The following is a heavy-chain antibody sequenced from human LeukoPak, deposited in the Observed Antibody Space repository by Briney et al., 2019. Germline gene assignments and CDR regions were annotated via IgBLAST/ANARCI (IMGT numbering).Heavy chain of an antibody. V-gene: IGHV4-59*01. Sequence: SETLSLTCTVSGGSISSYYWSWIRQPPGKGLEWIGYIYYSGSTKYNPSLKSRVTISVDTSKNQFSLKLSSVTAADTAVYYCARGSSQYYDSSGYSPLFDYWAQGTLVPVSS. D-gene: IGHD3-22*01. CDR3: ARGSSQYYDSSGYSPLFDY. CDR2: IYYSGST. CDR1: GGSISSYY. J-gene: IGHJ4*02.